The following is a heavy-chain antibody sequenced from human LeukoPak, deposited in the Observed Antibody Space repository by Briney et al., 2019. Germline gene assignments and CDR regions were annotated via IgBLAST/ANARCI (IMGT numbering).Heavy chain of an antibody. J-gene: IGHJ3*02. CDR1: DGSIYTYY. CDR3: AREPPRIAVAGTNAFDI. D-gene: IGHD6-19*01. CDR2: IYYSGST. Sequence: PSETLSLTCTVSDGSIYTYYWSWIRQPPGKGLEWIGYIYYSGSTNYNPPLKGRVTISLDTSKNQFSLKLTSVTAADTAVYYCAREPPRIAVAGTNAFDIWGQGTMVTVSS. V-gene: IGHV4-59*12.